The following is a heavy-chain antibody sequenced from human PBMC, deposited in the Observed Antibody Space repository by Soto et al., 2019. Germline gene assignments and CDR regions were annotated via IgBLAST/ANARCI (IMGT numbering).Heavy chain of an antibody. CDR3: ARDRSTQDY. CDR2: IRPDSGDT. CDR1: GYIFTTYG. J-gene: IGHJ4*02. Sequence: QVQLVQSGGEVKKPGASVKVSCQASGYIFTTYGISWVRQAPGQGLEWLGWIRPDSGDTDYAQKFHDRVTMTRDTATSTVNMELRSLTYDDTALYYGARDRSTQDYWGQGTLVTVSS. V-gene: IGHV1-18*01. D-gene: IGHD1-1*01.